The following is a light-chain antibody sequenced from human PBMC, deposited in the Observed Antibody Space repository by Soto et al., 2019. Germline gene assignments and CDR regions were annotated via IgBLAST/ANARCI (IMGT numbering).Light chain of an antibody. CDR2: GAS. Sequence: DIVLTQSPGTLSLSPGERATLSCRASQSVSGTYLAWYQHRSGQAPRLLIYGASNRATGIPDRFSGYGSGTDFTLTVSRLEPEDSAVYYCQQFVMSPPGYTFGQGTKLEIK. V-gene: IGKV3-20*01. J-gene: IGKJ2*01. CDR1: QSVSGTY. CDR3: QQFVMSPPGYT.